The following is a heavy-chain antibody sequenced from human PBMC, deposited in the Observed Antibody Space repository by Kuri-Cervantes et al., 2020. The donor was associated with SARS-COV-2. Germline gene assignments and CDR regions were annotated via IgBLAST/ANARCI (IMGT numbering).Heavy chain of an antibody. V-gene: IGHV3-9*01. CDR1: GFTFDDYA. CDR3: ARDRGVVGWFGELLADGMDV. D-gene: IGHD3-10*01. CDR2: ISWNSGSI. J-gene: IGHJ6*02. Sequence: GGSLRLSCAASGFTFDDYAMHWVRQAPGKGLEWVSGISWNSGSIGYADSVKGRFTISRDNAKNSLYLQMNSLRAEDTAVYYCARDRGVVGWFGELLADGMDVWGQGTTVTVAS.